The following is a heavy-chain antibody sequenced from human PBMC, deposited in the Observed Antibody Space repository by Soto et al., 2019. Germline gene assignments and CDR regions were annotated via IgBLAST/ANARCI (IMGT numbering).Heavy chain of an antibody. D-gene: IGHD6-13*01. J-gene: IGHJ4*02. CDR1: GYSFTSYW. CDR2: IDPSDSYT. Sequence: PGESLKISCKGSGYSFTSYWISWVRQMPGKGLEWMGRIDPSDSYTNYSPSFQGHVTISVDKSINTAFLQWSSLKASDSAMYYCATHTSTGYWDCWGQGTLVTVSS. CDR3: ATHTSTGYWDC. V-gene: IGHV5-10-1*01.